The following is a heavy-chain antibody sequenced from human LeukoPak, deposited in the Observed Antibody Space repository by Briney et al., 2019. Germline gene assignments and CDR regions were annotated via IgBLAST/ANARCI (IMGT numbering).Heavy chain of an antibody. J-gene: IGHJ3*02. Sequence: GGSLRLSCAASGFSFSSFAMSWVRQAPGKGLEWVSAISGSGGSTYHADSVKGRLTISRDNSKNTLYLQMNSLRPEDTAVYYCAKDLNYDFWSGYSSRAFDMWGQGTMVTVSS. CDR2: ISGSGGST. V-gene: IGHV3-23*01. CDR1: GFSFSSFA. CDR3: AKDLNYDFWSGYSSRAFDM. D-gene: IGHD3-3*01.